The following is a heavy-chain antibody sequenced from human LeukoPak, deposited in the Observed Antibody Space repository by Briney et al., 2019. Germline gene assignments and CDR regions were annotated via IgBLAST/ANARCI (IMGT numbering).Heavy chain of an antibody. V-gene: IGHV1-69*04. CDR2: IIPILGIA. Sequence: SVKLSCKASGVTFSSDTISWVRQAPGHGLKWMGRIIPILGIANYAQKLQGRVTITADKSKSTAYMKMSSMRSEDTAVYYCAREVGIVVRDYSGMDVWGQGTTVTVSS. D-gene: IGHD2-2*01. J-gene: IGHJ6*02. CDR3: AREVGIVVRDYSGMDV. CDR1: GVTFSSDT.